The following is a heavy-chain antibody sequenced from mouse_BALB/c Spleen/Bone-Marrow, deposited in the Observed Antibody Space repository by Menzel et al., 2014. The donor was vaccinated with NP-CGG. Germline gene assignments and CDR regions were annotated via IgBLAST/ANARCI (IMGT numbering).Heavy chain of an antibody. CDR2: INPSTGYT. CDR3: ARSGGGYDGFAY. Sequence: QVQLKQSGAELAKPGASVKMSCKASGYTFTSYWMHWVKQRPGQGLEWIGYINPSTGYTEYNQKFKDKATSTADKSSSTAYMQLSSLTSEDSAVYYCARSGGGYDGFAYWGQGTLVTVSA. CDR1: GYTFTSYW. J-gene: IGHJ3*01. D-gene: IGHD2-2*01. V-gene: IGHV1-7*01.